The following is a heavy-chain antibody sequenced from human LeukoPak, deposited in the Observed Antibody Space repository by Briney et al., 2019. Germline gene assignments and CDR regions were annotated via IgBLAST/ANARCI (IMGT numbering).Heavy chain of an antibody. J-gene: IGHJ4*02. D-gene: IGHD3-22*01. CDR3: ARKTLPDYDSSGYNFDY. CDR2: ISAYNGNT. V-gene: IGHV1-18*01. CDR1: GYTFTSYG. Sequence: ASVKVSCTASGYTFTSYGISWVRQDPGQGLEWMGWISAYNGNTNYAQKLQGRVTMTTDTSTSTAYMELRSLRSDDTAVYYCARKTLPDYDSSGYNFDYWGQGTLVTVSS.